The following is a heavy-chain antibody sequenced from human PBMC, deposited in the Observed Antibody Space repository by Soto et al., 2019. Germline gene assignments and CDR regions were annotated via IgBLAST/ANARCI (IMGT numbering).Heavy chain of an antibody. Sequence: APVEVSCKAPRNTVHYCSIHWARQAPGQRLEWMGWINAGNGNTKYSQKFQGRVTITRDTSASTACMELSSLRSEDTAVYYCARSDGPLGDYWGQGTLVTVSS. CDR3: ARSDGPLGDY. D-gene: IGHD4-17*01. V-gene: IGHV1-3*01. CDR1: RNTVHYCS. J-gene: IGHJ4*02. CDR2: INAGNGNT.